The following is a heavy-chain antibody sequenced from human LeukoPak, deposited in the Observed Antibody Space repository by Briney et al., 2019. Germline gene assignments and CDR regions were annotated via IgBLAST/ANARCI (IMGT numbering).Heavy chain of an antibody. J-gene: IGHJ5*02. D-gene: IGHD6-19*01. V-gene: IGHV3-11*04. CDR3: AKSIAVAGAMRDNWFDP. Sequence: GGSLRLSCAASGFTFSDYYMSWIRQAPGKGLEWVSYISSSGSTIYYADSVKGRFTISRDNVKNTLYLQMNNLRVEDTAVYYCAKSIAVAGAMRDNWFDPWGQGTLVTVSS. CDR2: ISSSGSTI. CDR1: GFTFSDYY.